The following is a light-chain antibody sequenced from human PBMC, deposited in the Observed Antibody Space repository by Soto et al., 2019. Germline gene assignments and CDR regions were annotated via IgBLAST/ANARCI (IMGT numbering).Light chain of an antibody. CDR3: SSYSITTSLV. CDR1: SSDVGGYNH. CDR2: EVS. J-gene: IGLJ1*01. Sequence: QSVLTQPASVSGSPGQAITISCTGTSSDVGGYNHVSWYQQRPGKAPKFLLYEVSKRPSGVSHRFSVSKSGNAASLTISGLQAEDEGDYYCSSYSITTSLVFGTGTKVTVL. V-gene: IGLV2-14*01.